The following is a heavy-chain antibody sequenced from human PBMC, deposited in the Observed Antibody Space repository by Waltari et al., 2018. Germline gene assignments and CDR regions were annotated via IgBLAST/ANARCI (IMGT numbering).Heavy chain of an antibody. CDR2: IKQDGSEN. CDR1: GFTFSNCW. J-gene: IGHJ4*02. D-gene: IGHD3-10*01. Sequence: EVQLVESGGGLVQPGGSLRLSCVASGFTFSNCWMSWVRQAPGKGLEWVANIKQDGSENYYVDSVKGRFTISRDNAKNSLFLQMNSLRAEDTAVYYCAKMVRGGFDYWGQGTLVTVSS. CDR3: AKMVRGGFDY. V-gene: IGHV3-7*02.